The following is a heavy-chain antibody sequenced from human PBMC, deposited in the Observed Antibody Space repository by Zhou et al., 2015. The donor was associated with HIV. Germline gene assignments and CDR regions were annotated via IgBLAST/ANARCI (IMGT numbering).Heavy chain of an antibody. J-gene: IGHJ6*02. CDR2: IIPIFGTA. CDR1: GGTFSSYA. CDR3: ASLRRYCSGGSCYSSYYYYYGMDV. Sequence: QVQLVQSGAEVKKPGSSVKVSCKASGGTFSSYAISWVRQAPGQGLEWMGGIIPIFGTANYAQKFQGRVTITADESTSTAYMELSSLRSEDTAVYYCASLRRYCSGGSCYSSYYYYYGMDVWGQGTTVTVSS. V-gene: IGHV1-69*01. D-gene: IGHD2-15*01.